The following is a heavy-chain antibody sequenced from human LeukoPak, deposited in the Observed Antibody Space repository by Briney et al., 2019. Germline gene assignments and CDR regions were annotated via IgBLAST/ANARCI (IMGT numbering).Heavy chain of an antibody. V-gene: IGHV3-30-3*01. D-gene: IGHD5-12*01. Sequence: GGSLRLSCAASGFTFSSYAMHWVRQAPGKGLEWVAVISYDGSNKYYADSVKGRFTISRDNSKNTLYLQMNSLRAEDTAVYYCAKVEDIVATTIYYYYGMDVWGQGTTVTVSS. CDR3: AKVEDIVATTIYYYYGMDV. CDR1: GFTFSSYA. CDR2: ISYDGSNK. J-gene: IGHJ6*02.